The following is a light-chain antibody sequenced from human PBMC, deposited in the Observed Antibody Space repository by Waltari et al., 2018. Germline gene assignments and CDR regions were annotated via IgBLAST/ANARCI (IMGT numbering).Light chain of an antibody. V-gene: IGLV2-11*01. CDR2: DVN. CDR3: CSYAGRYTSV. CDR1: YMHVVSSNH. Sequence: QSALTQPRSVSGSPGQSLTLSCTGTYMHVVSSNHVSWYQHRPGKAPKLVLYDVNNRPSGVPDRFSGSKAGNTASLPISGLQADDEADYYCCSYAGRYTSVFGGGTKVTVL. J-gene: IGLJ2*01.